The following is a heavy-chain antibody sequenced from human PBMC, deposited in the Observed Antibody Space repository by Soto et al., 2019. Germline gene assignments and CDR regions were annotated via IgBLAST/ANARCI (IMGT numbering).Heavy chain of an antibody. J-gene: IGHJ4*02. CDR3: AKGGTYHIGDFDS. CDR2: IGARGSDT. Sequence: MSWVRQAPGKGLEWVSGIGARGSDTYFPDSVKGRFTISRDNSMDMVYLQMNSLRAEDTAVYFCAKGGTYHIGDFDSWGQGTLVTVSS. V-gene: IGHV3-23*01. D-gene: IGHD5-12*01.